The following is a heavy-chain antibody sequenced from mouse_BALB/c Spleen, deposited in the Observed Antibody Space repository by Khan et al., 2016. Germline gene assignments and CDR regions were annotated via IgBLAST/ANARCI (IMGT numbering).Heavy chain of an antibody. CDR2: ISSGSSTI. CDR3: ARKGARNSDAMDY. Sequence: LVESGGGLVQPGGSRKLSCAASGFTFSSFGMHWVRQAPEKGLEWVAYISSGSSTIYYADTVKGRFTISRDNHKNTLFLQMTSLRSEDSAMYYCARKGARNSDAMDYWGQGTSVTVSS. J-gene: IGHJ4*01. CDR1: GFTFSSFG. V-gene: IGHV5-17*02.